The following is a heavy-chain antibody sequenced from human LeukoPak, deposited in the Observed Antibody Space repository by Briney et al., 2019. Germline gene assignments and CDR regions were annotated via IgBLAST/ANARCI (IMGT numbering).Heavy chain of an antibody. CDR3: ARQWNSGSYEPYYYGMDV. V-gene: IGHV4-39*01. J-gene: IGHJ6*02. CDR1: GGSISSSSYY. D-gene: IGHD1-26*01. Sequence: SETLSLTCTVSGGSISSSSYYWGWIRQPPGKGLEWIGSIYYSGSTYYNPSLKSRVTTSVDTSKNQFSLKLSSVTAADTAVYYCARQWNSGSYEPYYYGMDVWGQGTTVTVSS. CDR2: IYYSGST.